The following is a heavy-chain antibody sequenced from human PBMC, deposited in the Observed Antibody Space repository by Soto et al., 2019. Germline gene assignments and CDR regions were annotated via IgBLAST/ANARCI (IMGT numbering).Heavy chain of an antibody. J-gene: IGHJ4*02. CDR2: IYYSGST. D-gene: IGHD2-15*01. Sequence: QLQLQESGPGLVKPSETLSLTCTVSGGSISSSSYYWGWIRQPPGKGLEWIGSIYYSGSTYYNPSLNSRVTISVDTSTNQFSLKLSSVTAAGTAVYYCARHTPAISISDHWGQGTLVTVSS. V-gene: IGHV4-39*01. CDR1: GGSISSSSYY. CDR3: ARHTPAISISDH.